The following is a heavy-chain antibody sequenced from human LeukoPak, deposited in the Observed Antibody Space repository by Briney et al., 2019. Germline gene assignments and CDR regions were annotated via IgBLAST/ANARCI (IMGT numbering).Heavy chain of an antibody. V-gene: IGHV3-30*19. CDR2: ISYDGSNK. J-gene: IGHJ3*02. Sequence: PGGSLRLSCAASGFTFNSYGMHWVRQAPGKGLEWVAVISYDGSNKYYADSVKGRFTISRDNSKNTLYLQMNSLRAEDTAVYYCARDDMYPGYCSGGSCSQGAFDIWGQGTMVTVSS. CDR3: ARDDMYPGYCSGGSCSQGAFDI. D-gene: IGHD2-15*01. CDR1: GFTFNSYG.